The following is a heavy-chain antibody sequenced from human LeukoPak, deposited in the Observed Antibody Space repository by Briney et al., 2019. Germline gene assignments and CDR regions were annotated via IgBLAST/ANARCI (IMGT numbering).Heavy chain of an antibody. D-gene: IGHD2-8*01. J-gene: IGHJ5*02. CDR1: GGSLSSYY. CDR3: ARPRSRVSWFDP. CDR2: IYTSGST. V-gene: IGHV4-4*07. Sequence: PSETLSLTCTVSGGSLSSYYWNWIRQPAGKGLEWIGHIYTSGSTNYNPALKSRVSMSLDTSKNQFSLKLSSVTAADTAVYYCARPRSRVSWFDPWGQGTLVTVSS.